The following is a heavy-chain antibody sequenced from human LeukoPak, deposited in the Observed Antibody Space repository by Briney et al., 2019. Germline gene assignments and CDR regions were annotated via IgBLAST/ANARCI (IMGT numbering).Heavy chain of an antibody. Sequence: PSETLSLTCTVSGYSISSGYYWGWIRQPPGKGLEWTGSIDHSGSTYYNPSLKSRVTISVDTSKNQFSLNLSSVTAADTAVYYCANGRKCSANYYYYAPDFWVNGTTV. CDR2: IDHSGST. J-gene: IGHJ6*03. V-gene: IGHV4-38-2*02. CDR3: ANGRKCSANYYYYAPDF. CDR1: GYSISSGYY. D-gene: IGHD4-17*01.